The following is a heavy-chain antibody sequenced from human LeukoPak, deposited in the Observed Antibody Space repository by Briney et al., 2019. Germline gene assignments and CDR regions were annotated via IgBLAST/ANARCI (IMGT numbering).Heavy chain of an antibody. CDR1: GFTFSSYW. J-gene: IGHJ3*02. V-gene: IGHV3-74*01. Sequence: GGSLRLSCAASGFTFSSYWMHWVRQAPGKGLVWVSRINSDGSSTSCADSVKGRFTISRDNAKNTLYLQMNSLRAEDTAVYYCARDLGGSYSSDAFDIWGQGTMVTVSS. D-gene: IGHD1-26*01. CDR3: ARDLGGSYSSDAFDI. CDR2: INSDGSST.